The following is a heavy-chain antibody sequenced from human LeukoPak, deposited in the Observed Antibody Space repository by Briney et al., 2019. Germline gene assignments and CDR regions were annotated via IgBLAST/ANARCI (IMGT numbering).Heavy chain of an antibody. CDR2: IRSKANNYET. J-gene: IGHJ3*02. CDR3: ARGDFSDYGDYVDAFDI. V-gene: IGHV3-73*01. Sequence: GGSLRLSCAASGFTFSGSAIHWVRQAPGKGLEWVGHIRSKANNYETACAASVKGRFTISRDDSKNTAYLQMNSLKTEDTAVYYCARGDFSDYGDYVDAFDIWGQGTMVTVSS. D-gene: IGHD4-17*01. CDR1: GFTFSGSA.